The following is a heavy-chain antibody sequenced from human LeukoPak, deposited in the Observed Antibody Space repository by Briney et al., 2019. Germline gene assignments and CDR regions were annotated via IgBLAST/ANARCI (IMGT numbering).Heavy chain of an antibody. CDR3: ARLTTYWANYYYYGMDV. V-gene: IGHV4-59*08. CDR2: IYYSGST. Sequence: SETLSLTCTVSGGSISSYYWSWIRQPPGRGLEWIGDIYYSGSTNYNPSLKSRVTISVDTSKNQFSLKLSSVTAADTAVYYCARLTTYWANYYYYGMDVWGQGTTVTVSS. J-gene: IGHJ6*02. D-gene: IGHD4-4*01. CDR1: GGSISSYY.